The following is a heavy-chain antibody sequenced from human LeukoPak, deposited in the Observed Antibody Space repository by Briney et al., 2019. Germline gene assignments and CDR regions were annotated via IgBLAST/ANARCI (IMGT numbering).Heavy chain of an antibody. CDR1: GFTFSSYA. D-gene: IGHD3-22*01. Sequence: GGSLRLSCAASGFTFSSYAMHWVRQAPGKGLEWVAVISYDGSNKYYADSVKGRFTISRDNSKNTLYLQMNSLRAEDTAVYYCARALTMMAFDYWGQGTLVTVSS. J-gene: IGHJ4*02. CDR2: ISYDGSNK. V-gene: IGHV3-30*04. CDR3: ARALTMMAFDY.